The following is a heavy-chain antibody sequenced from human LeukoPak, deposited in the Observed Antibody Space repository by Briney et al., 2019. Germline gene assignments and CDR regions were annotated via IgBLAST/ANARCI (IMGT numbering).Heavy chain of an antibody. CDR3: AKEVSGYSSGWSLFDY. CDR2: IRYDGSNK. Sequence: GGSLRLSCAASGFTFSSYGMHWVRQAPGKGLEWVAFIRYDGSNKYYADSVKGRFTISRDNSKNTLYLQMNSLRAEDTAVYYCAKEVSGYSSGWSLFDYWGQGTLVTVSS. V-gene: IGHV3-30*02. CDR1: GFTFSSYG. J-gene: IGHJ4*02. D-gene: IGHD6-19*01.